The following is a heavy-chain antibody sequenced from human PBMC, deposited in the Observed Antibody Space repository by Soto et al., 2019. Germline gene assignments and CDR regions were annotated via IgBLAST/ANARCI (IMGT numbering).Heavy chain of an antibody. CDR3: AKALSPTPIGFLFDQ. CDR1: GGSISSSSYY. D-gene: IGHD1-1*01. CDR2: IYYSGST. V-gene: IGHV4-39*01. Sequence: SETLSLTCTVSGGSISSSSYYWGWIRQPPGKGLEWIGSIYYSGSTYYNPSLKSRVTISVDTSKNQFSLKLSSVTAADTAVYYCAKALSPTPIGFLFDQWGQGTLVTSPQ. J-gene: IGHJ4*02.